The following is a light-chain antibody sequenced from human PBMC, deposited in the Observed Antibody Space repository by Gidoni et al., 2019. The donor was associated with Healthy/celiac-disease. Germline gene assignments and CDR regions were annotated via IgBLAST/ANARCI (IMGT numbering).Light chain of an antibody. CDR1: KSISSW. Sequence: DIQPTQSPSTLSASVGDRFSSTCRASKSISSWLAWYQQKRGKAHKLLIYDASSWESGVPSRFSGSGSGKEFTLTISSLQHDDFATYYCQQYNSYSLTFGGGTKVEIK. CDR2: DAS. CDR3: QQYNSYSLT. V-gene: IGKV1-5*01. J-gene: IGKJ4*01.